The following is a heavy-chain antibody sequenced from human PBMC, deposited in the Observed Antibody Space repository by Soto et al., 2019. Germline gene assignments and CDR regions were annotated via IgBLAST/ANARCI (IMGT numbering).Heavy chain of an antibody. CDR2: IYYSGST. D-gene: IGHD5-12*01. CDR1: GGSISSGDYY. CDR3: ARGGATLYGMDV. Sequence: SETLSLTCTFSGGSISSGDYYWSWIRQPPGKGLEWIGYIYYSGSTYYNPSLKSRVTISVDTSKNQFSLKLSSVTAADTAVYYCARGGATLYGMDVWGQGTTVTVSS. V-gene: IGHV4-30-4*01. J-gene: IGHJ6*02.